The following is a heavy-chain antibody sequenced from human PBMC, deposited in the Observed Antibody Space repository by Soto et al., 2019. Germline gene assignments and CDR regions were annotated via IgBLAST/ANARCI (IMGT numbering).Heavy chain of an antibody. CDR2: ISRYGDFT. J-gene: IGHJ4*02. CDR1: GFTFNIYA. Sequence: EVQLLESGGDLIQPGGSLRLSCAASGFTFNIYAMTWVRQAPGKGLEWVSAISRYGDFTYYADSVEGRFTISRDNSKKTVYFQMNSLRAEDTAVYYCAKDRYLDHDSRGYLFDNWGQGTLVTVSS. V-gene: IGHV3-23*01. CDR3: AKDRYLDHDSRGYLFDN. D-gene: IGHD3-22*01.